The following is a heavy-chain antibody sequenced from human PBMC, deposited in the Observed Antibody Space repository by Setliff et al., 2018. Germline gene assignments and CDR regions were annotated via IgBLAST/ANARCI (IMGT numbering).Heavy chain of an antibody. J-gene: IGHJ3*02. Sequence: SQTRSLTCTLPTGSISDNGYFWGWVRQPPGKGLEWIGNIYFGGNTYFNPSFKSRVTMSIDTSNSQFSLKLSSVTAADTAIYYCARDASASDGRNAFDIWGQGTMVTVSS. CDR1: TGSISDNGYF. CDR2: IYFGGNT. D-gene: IGHD1-26*01. CDR3: ARDASASDGRNAFDI. V-gene: IGHV4-39*07.